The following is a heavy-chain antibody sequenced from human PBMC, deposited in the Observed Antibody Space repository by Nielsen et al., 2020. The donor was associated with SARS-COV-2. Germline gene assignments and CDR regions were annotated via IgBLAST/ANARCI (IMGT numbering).Heavy chain of an antibody. V-gene: IGHV4-34*01. J-gene: IGHJ5*02. CDR3: ARGIYGSGVNWFDP. D-gene: IGHD3-10*01. CDR1: GGSFSGYY. Sequence: SETLSLTCAVYGGSFSGYYWSWIRQPPGKGLEWIGEINHSGSTNYNPSLKSRVTISVGTSKNQFSLKLSSVTAADTAVYYCARGIYGSGVNWFDPWGQGTLVTVSS. CDR2: INHSGST.